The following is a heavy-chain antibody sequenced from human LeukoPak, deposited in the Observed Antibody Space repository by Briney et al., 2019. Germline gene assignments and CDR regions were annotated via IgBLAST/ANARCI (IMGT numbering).Heavy chain of an antibody. CDR2: ISGSGGST. Sequence: GSLRLSCAASGFPFSSYAMSWVRQAPGKGLEWVSAISGSGGSTYYADSVKGRFTISRDNSKNTLYLQMNSLRAEDTAVYYCAKGGGWYFYYFDYWGQGTLVTVSS. V-gene: IGHV3-23*01. J-gene: IGHJ4*02. D-gene: IGHD6-19*01. CDR1: GFPFSSYA. CDR3: AKGGGWYFYYFDY.